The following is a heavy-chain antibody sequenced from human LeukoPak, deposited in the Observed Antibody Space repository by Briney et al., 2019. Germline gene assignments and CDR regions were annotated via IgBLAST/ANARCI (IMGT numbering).Heavy chain of an antibody. Sequence: PGGSLRLSCSASGFTFSSCIMHWARQAPGKGLEYVLAITSNGDTTYYADSVKGRVTISRDNSKNTLYLQMSSLRAEDTAVYYCVKDDSYYYDSSGRDSWGQGTLVTVSS. CDR2: ITSNGDTT. J-gene: IGHJ4*02. CDR1: GFTFSSCI. D-gene: IGHD3-22*01. CDR3: VKDDSYYYDSSGRDS. V-gene: IGHV3-64D*09.